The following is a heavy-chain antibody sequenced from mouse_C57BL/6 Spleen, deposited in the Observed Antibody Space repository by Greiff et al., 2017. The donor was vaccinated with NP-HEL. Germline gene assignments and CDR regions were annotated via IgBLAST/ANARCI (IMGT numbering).Heavy chain of an antibody. Sequence: ESGPELVKPGASVKISCKASGYAFSSSWMNWVKQRPGKGLEWIGRIYPGDGDTNYNGKFKGKATLTADKSSSTAYMQLSSLTSEDSAVYFCARENYDYDKTWFAYWGQGTLVTVSA. CDR3: ARENYDYDKTWFAY. CDR1: GYAFSSSW. V-gene: IGHV1-82*01. D-gene: IGHD2-4*01. J-gene: IGHJ3*01. CDR2: IYPGDGDT.